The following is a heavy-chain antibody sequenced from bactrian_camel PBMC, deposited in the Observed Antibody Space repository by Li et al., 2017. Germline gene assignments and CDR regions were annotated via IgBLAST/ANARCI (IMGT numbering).Heavy chain of an antibody. Sequence: VQLVESGGGSVQAGGSLMLSCSASGYTGGSNAMGWFRQAPGKEREGVATISSIGSTNYADSVKGRFTISRDSAKNTLYLQMNSLKPEDTAMYYCVARPQSFCAGVWENFHFWGQGTQVTVS. V-gene: IGHV3S55*01. D-gene: IGHD3*01. CDR1: GYTGGSNA. CDR2: ISSIGST. J-gene: IGHJ6*01. CDR3: VARPQSFCAGVWENFHF.